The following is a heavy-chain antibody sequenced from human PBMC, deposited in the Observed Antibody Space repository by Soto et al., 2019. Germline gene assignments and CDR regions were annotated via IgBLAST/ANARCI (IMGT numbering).Heavy chain of an antibody. J-gene: IGHJ4*02. CDR2: ISADNGNT. D-gene: IGHD6-19*01. CDR3: AGGLSSGWPRGDLNY. Sequence: QVQLVQSGAEVKKPGASVKVSCKASGYIFTSYGITWVRQAPGQGLEWMGWISADNGNTNYVQKFQGRVTMTTDTSTSTAHMELRSLRSDDTAVYYCAGGLSSGWPRGDLNYWGQGTLVTVSS. CDR1: GYIFTSYG. V-gene: IGHV1-18*04.